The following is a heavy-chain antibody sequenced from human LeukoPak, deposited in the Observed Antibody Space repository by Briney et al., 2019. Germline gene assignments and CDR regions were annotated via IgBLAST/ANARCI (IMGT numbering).Heavy chain of an antibody. V-gene: IGHV3-21*01. D-gene: IGHD3-22*01. J-gene: IGHJ4*02. Sequence: GGSLRLSCAASGFTFSSYSMNWVRQAPGKGLEWVSSISSSSSYIYYADSVKGRFTISRDNAKNSLYLQMNSLRAEDTAVYYCARATPYYYDSSGYYYWGQGTLVTVSS. CDR2: ISSSSSYI. CDR3: ARATPYYYDSSGYYY. CDR1: GFTFSSYS.